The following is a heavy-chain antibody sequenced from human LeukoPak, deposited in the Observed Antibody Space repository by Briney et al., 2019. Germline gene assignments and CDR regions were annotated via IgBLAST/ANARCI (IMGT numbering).Heavy chain of an antibody. CDR3: VKDTGYSYGSGDY. V-gene: IGHV3-64D*09. CDR2: ISNNGGTT. D-gene: IGHD5-18*01. J-gene: IGHJ4*02. Sequence: GGSLRLSCSTSGFTFSSYAIHWVRQAPGKGLEYVSGISNNGGTTYYADSVKGRFTISRDNSKKTVYPQMSSLRAEDTAVYHCVKDTGYSYGSGDYWGQGTLVTVSS. CDR1: GFTFSSYA.